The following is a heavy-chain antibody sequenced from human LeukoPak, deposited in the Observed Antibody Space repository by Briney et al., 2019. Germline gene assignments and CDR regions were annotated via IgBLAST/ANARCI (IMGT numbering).Heavy chain of an antibody. J-gene: IGHJ3*02. CDR3: AKTRITMVRGGGLEAFDN. D-gene: IGHD3-10*01. Sequence: GGSLRLSCAASGFTFSSYRMNWVRQAPGKGLEWVSAISGSGGSTYYADSVKGRFTISRDNSKNTLYLQMNSLRAEDTAVYYCAKTRITMVRGGGLEAFDNWGQGTMVTVSS. CDR1: GFTFSSYR. CDR2: ISGSGGST. V-gene: IGHV3-23*01.